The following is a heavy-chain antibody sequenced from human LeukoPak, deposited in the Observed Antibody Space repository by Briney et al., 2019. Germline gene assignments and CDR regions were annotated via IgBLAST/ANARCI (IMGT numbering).Heavy chain of an antibody. V-gene: IGHV3-30*02. CDR1: GFTFSSYG. CDR3: ARGPKGAGYSGSSSIDY. J-gene: IGHJ4*02. CDR2: IRYDGSNK. D-gene: IGHD1-26*01. Sequence: GGSLRLSCAASGFTFSSYGMHWVRQAPGKGLEWVAFIRYDGSNKYYADSVKGRFTISRDNAKNSLYLQMNSLRAEDTAVYYCARGPKGAGYSGSSSIDYWGQGTLVTVSS.